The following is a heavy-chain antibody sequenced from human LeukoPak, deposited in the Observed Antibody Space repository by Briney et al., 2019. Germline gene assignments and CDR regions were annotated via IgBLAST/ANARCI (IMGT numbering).Heavy chain of an antibody. J-gene: IGHJ4*02. D-gene: IGHD3-10*01. CDR1: GFTFSSHA. V-gene: IGHV3-23*01. CDR2: ISGSGGST. CDR3: AKGEYGSGYGIGDY. Sequence: GGSLRLSCAASGFTFSSHAMSWVRQAPGKGLEWVSAISGSGGSTYYADSVKGRFTISRDNSKNTLYLQMNSLRAEDAAVYYCAKGEYGSGYGIGDYWGQGTLVTVSS.